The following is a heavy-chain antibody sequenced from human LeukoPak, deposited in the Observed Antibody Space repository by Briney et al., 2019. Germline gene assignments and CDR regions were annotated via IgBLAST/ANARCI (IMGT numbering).Heavy chain of an antibody. CDR1: GYTFTSYG. CDR2: ISAYNGNT. Sequence: GASVKVSCKASGYTFTSYGISWVRQAPGQGLEWMGWISAYNGNTNYAQKLQGRVTMTTDTSTSTAYMELRSLRSDDTAVYYCVSGGEYCSGGSCYPFDPWGQGTLVTVSS. V-gene: IGHV1-18*01. J-gene: IGHJ5*02. D-gene: IGHD2-15*01. CDR3: VSGGEYCSGGSCYPFDP.